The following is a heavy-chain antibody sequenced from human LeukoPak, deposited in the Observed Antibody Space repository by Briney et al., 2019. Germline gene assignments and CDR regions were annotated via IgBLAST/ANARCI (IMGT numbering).Heavy chain of an antibody. Sequence: GGSLRLSCAASGFTVSTNYISWVRQAPGKGLEWVSVIYSGGDTYYADSVKGRFTISRDNSKNTLYLQMNSLRAEDTAVYYCAKTVLAARSYWFDPWGQGTLVTVSS. V-gene: IGHV3-53*01. J-gene: IGHJ5*02. D-gene: IGHD2-15*01. CDR1: GFTVSTNY. CDR2: IYSGGDT. CDR3: AKTVLAARSYWFDP.